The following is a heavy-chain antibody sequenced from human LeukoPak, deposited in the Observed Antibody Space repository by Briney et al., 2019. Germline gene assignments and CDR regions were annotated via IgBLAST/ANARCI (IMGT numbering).Heavy chain of an antibody. CDR1: GFTFDDYA. CDR3: ARGLGYCSSTSCSPGY. D-gene: IGHD2-2*01. Sequence: PGGSLRLSCAASGFTFDDYAMRWVRQAPGKGLEWVSGISWNSGSIGYADSVKGRFTISRDNAKNSLYLQMNSLRAEDTAVYYCARGLGYCSSTSCSPGYWGQGTLVTVSS. J-gene: IGHJ4*02. CDR2: ISWNSGSI. V-gene: IGHV3-9*01.